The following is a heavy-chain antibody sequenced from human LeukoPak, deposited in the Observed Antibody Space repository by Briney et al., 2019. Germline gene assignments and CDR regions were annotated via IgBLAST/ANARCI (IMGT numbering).Heavy chain of an antibody. CDR2: IYTSGST. CDR1: XGSISSGSYY. V-gene: IGHV4-61*02. CDR3: ARSGYSSSWYSRWDYYYYGMDV. D-gene: IGHD6-13*01. Sequence: LTCTVSXGSISSGSYYWSWLRQPAGTGLEWIXRIYTSGSTNYNPSLKSRVAISVDTSKNQFSLKLSSVTAADTAVYYCARSGYSSSWYSRWDYYYYGMDVWGQGTTVTVSS. J-gene: IGHJ6*02.